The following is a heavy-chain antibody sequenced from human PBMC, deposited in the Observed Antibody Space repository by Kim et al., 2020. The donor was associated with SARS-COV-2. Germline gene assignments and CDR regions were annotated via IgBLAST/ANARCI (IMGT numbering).Heavy chain of an antibody. D-gene: IGHD4-17*01. Sequence: SETLSLTCAVYGGSFSGYYWSWIRQPPGKGLEWIGEINHSGSTNYNPSLKSRVTISVDTSKNQFSLKLSSVTAADTAVYYCARVPGYGGPFDYWGQGTLVTVSS. CDR3: ARVPGYGGPFDY. CDR2: INHSGST. CDR1: GGSFSGYY. V-gene: IGHV4-34*01. J-gene: IGHJ4*02.